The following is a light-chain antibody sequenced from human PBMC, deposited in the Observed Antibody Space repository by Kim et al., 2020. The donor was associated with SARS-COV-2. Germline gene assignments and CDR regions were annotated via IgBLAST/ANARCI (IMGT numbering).Light chain of an antibody. V-gene: IGLV3-21*04. J-gene: IGLJ2*01. CDR2: STS. CDR3: QVWDTGTDHVL. Sequence: APGKTARITCGGNNIGRKSVHWYQQKPGQAPVLVIYSTSDRPSGIPERFSGSNSGNTATLTISRVEAGDEADYYCQVWDTGTDHVLFGGGTKLTVL. CDR1: NIGRKS.